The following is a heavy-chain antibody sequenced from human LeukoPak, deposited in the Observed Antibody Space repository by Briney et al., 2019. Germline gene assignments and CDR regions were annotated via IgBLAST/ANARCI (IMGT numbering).Heavy chain of an antibody. Sequence: ASVKVSCKASGYTFTSYSISWVRQAPGQGLEWMGWISAYNGNTNYAQKLQGRVTMTTDTSTSTAYMELRSLRSDDTAVYYCAALTYYYDSSGQRLFDYWGQGTLVTVSS. J-gene: IGHJ4*02. CDR3: AALTYYYDSSGQRLFDY. D-gene: IGHD3-22*01. V-gene: IGHV1-18*01. CDR1: GYTFTSYS. CDR2: ISAYNGNT.